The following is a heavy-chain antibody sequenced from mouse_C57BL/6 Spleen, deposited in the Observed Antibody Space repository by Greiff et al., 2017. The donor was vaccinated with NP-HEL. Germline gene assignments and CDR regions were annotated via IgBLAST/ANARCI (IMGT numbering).Heavy chain of an antibody. CDR3: ARGDYGSSYGDY. CDR1: GYTFTSYG. J-gene: IGHJ2*01. V-gene: IGHV1-81*01. D-gene: IGHD1-1*01. Sequence: VKLQESGAELARPGASVKLSCKASGYTFTSYGISWVKQRTGQGLEWIGEIYPRSGNTYYNEKFKGKATLTADKSSSTAYMELRSLTSEDSAVYFCARGDYGSSYGDYWGQGTTLTVSS. CDR2: IYPRSGNT.